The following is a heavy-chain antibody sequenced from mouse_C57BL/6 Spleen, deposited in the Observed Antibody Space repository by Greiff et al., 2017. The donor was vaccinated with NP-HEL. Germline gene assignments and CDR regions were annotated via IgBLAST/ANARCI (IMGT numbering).Heavy chain of an antibody. CDR2: ISDGGSYT. CDR1: GFTFSSYA. D-gene: IGHD2-3*01. V-gene: IGHV5-4*01. Sequence: EVKVEESGGGLVKPGGSLKLSCAASGFTFSSYAMSWVRQTPEKRLEWVATISDGGSYTYYPDNVKGRFTISRDNAKNNLYLQMSHLKSEDTAMYYCARDLGDGYPAWFAYWGQGTLVTVSA. J-gene: IGHJ3*01. CDR3: ARDLGDGYPAWFAY.